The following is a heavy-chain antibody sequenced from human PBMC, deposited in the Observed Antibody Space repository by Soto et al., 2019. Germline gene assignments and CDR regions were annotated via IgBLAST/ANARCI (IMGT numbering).Heavy chain of an antibody. Sequence: SSETLSLTCAVYGGSFSGYYWSWIRQPPGKGPEWIGEINHSGSTNYNPSLKSRVTISVDTSKNQFSLKLSSVTAADTAVYYCARAGTGYYYYYGMDVWGQGTTVTVSS. CDR3: ARAGTGYYYYYGMDV. D-gene: IGHD6-13*01. CDR2: INHSGST. V-gene: IGHV4-34*01. CDR1: GGSFSGYY. J-gene: IGHJ6*02.